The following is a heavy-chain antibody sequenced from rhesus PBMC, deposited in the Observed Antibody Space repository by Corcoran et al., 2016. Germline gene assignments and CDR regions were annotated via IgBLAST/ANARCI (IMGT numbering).Heavy chain of an antibody. Sequence: QVQLVQSGPEVKQPGASVKVACKDSGYSFTTYGRNWLRHAPGQGLEWMEWMNTYTGNPTYAHGFTERFVFSMDTSVSTVYLQISSLKGEDTTVYYCARLTYGNDIDYWGHGVLVTVSS. CDR1: GYSFTTYG. CDR3: ARLTYGNDIDY. V-gene: IGHV7-193*02. J-gene: IGHJ4*01. D-gene: IGHD4-35*01. CDR2: MNTYTGNP.